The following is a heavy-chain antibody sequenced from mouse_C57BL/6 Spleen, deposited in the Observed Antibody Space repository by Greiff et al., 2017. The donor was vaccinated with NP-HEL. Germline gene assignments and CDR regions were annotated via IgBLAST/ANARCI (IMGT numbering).Heavy chain of an antibody. CDR3: AREGFLYAMDY. Sequence: VQLQQPGAELVRPGSSVKLSCKASGYTFTSYWMHWVKQRPIQGLEWIGNIDPSDSETHYNQKFKDKATLTVDKSSSTAYMQLSSLTSEDSAVYYCAREGFLYAMDYWGQGTSVTVSS. CDR1: GYTFTSYW. J-gene: IGHJ4*01. V-gene: IGHV1-52*01. CDR2: IDPSDSET.